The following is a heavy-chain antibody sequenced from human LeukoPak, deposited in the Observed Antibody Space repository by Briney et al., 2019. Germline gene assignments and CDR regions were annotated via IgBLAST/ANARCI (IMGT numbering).Heavy chain of an antibody. CDR3: ARVPAADYYYYYHVDV. CDR2: IKQDGSEK. J-gene: IGHJ6*03. V-gene: IGHV3-7*01. D-gene: IGHD2-2*01. CDR1: GFTFSSYW. Sequence: GGSLRLSCAASGFTFSSYWMSWVRQAPGKGLEWVANIKQDGSEKYHVDSVKGRFTISRDNAKNSLYLQMNSLRAEDTAVYYCARVPAADYYYYYHVDVWGKGTTVTVSS.